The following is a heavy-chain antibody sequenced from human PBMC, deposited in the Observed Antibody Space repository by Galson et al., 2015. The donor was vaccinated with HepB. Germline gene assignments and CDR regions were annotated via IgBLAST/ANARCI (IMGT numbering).Heavy chain of an antibody. CDR3: ARAGITIFGVVRGDIDY. V-gene: IGHV1-8*01. CDR1: GYTLTSYD. D-gene: IGHD3-3*01. CDR2: MNPNSGNT. Sequence: SVKVSCKASGYTLTSYDINWVRQATGQGLEWMGWMNPNSGNTGYAQKFQGGVTMTRNTSISTAYMELSSLRSEDTAVYYCARAGITIFGVVRGDIDYWGQGTLVTVSS. J-gene: IGHJ4*02.